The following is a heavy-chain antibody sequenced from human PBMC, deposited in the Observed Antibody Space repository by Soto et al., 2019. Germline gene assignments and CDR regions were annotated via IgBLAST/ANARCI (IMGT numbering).Heavy chain of an antibody. D-gene: IGHD3-10*01. CDR1: GDSVSSNSAA. CDR2: TYYRSKWFN. V-gene: IGHV6-1*01. Sequence: SQTLSLTCAISGDSVSSNSAAWNWIRQSPSRGLEWLGRTYYRSKWFNDYAVSVKSRITINPDTSKNQFSLQLNSVTPEDTAVYYCARAGTMVRGVTFDIWGQGTTVTVSS. CDR3: ARAGTMVRGVTFDI. J-gene: IGHJ3*02.